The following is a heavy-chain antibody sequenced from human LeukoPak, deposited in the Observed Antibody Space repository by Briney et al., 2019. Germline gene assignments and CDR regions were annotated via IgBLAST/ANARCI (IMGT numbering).Heavy chain of an antibody. Sequence: PSETLSLTCTVSGGSISSSSYYWGWIRQPPGKGLEWIAKIYYSGSTYYNPSLKSRATISVDTSNNQFSLKLTSVTAADTAVYNCARHVHGSGNYYMDVWGKGTTVTVSS. CDR2: IYYSGST. J-gene: IGHJ6*03. CDR1: GGSISSSSYY. D-gene: IGHD3-10*01. V-gene: IGHV4-39*01. CDR3: ARHVHGSGNYYMDV.